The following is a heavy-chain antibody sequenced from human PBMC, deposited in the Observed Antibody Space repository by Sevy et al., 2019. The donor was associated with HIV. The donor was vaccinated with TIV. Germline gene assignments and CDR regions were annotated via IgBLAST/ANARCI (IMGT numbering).Heavy chain of an antibody. V-gene: IGHV3-48*02. CDR3: AIGTGSGCYLGYYYDYYLDV. D-gene: IGHD1-26*01. J-gene: IGHJ6*03. CDR2: ISSSSSTI. CDR1: GFTFSSYS. Sequence: GGSLRLSCAASGFTFSSYSMNWVRQAPGKGLEWVSYISSSSSTIYYAFSVNGRFTISRGNAKNSLFLQMNRLRDEDTALYYCAIGTGSGCYLGYYYDYYLDVWGKGTTVTVSS.